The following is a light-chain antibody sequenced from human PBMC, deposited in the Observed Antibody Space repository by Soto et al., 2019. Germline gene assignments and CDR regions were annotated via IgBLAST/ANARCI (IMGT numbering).Light chain of an antibody. CDR1: SSNIGAGYG. CDR2: GNS. Sequence: QSVLTQPPSVSGAPGQRVTISCTGSSSNIGAGYGVHWYQQLPGTAPKLLIYGNSNRPSGVPDRFSGSKSGTSASLAITGLQAEDEADYYCQSYDSSLFWVFGGGTKLTVL. CDR3: QSYDSSLFWV. V-gene: IGLV1-40*01. J-gene: IGLJ3*02.